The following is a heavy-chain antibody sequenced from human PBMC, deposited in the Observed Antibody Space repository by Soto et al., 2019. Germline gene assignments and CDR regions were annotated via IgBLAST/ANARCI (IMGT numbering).Heavy chain of an antibody. Sequence: EVQLVESGGGLVKPGGSLRLSCAASGFTFNTYSMNWVRQAPGKGLEWVSSISSSSSYTYYADSVKGRFTISRDNAKNSLYLQMNSLSAEDTAVYYCARARAATDIPGYHYGVDVWGQGTTVTVS. CDR3: ARARAATDIPGYHYGVDV. D-gene: IGHD6-13*01. CDR2: ISSSSSYT. CDR1: GFTFNTYS. J-gene: IGHJ6*02. V-gene: IGHV3-21*01.